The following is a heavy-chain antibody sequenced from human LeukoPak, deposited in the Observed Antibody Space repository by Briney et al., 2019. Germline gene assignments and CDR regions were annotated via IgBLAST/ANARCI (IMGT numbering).Heavy chain of an antibody. CDR3: ARVYYGSGSLHYYYYYMDV. Sequence: GGSLRLSCAASGFTVSSNYMSWVRQAPGKGLEWVAVIYSGGRAYYADSVKGRFTISRDNSKNTLYLQMNSLRAEDTAVYYCARVYYGSGSLHYYYYYMDVWGKGTTVTISS. V-gene: IGHV3-53*01. CDR2: IYSGGRA. CDR1: GFTVSSNY. D-gene: IGHD3-10*01. J-gene: IGHJ6*03.